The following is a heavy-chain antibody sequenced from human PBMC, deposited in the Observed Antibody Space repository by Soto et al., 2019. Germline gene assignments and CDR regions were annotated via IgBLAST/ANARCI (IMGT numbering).Heavy chain of an antibody. CDR1: GGSISSGGYS. CDR3: ARVPGP. J-gene: IGHJ5*02. V-gene: IGHV4-30-2*01. Sequence: PSETLSLTCAVSGGSISSGGYSWSWIRQPPGKGLDWIGYIYHGGSTYYNPSLKSRVTISVDRSKNQFSLKLSSVTAADTAVYYCARVPGPWGQGTLVTVSS. CDR2: IYHGGST.